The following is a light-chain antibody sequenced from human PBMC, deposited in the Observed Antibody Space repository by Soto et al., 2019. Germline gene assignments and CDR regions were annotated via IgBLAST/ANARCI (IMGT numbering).Light chain of an antibody. V-gene: IGLV2-14*01. CDR2: EVS. CDR3: SSYTSSSTFV. Sequence: QSALTKPASVSGSPGQSITISCTGTSSDVGGYNFVSWYQQHPGKAPKLVIFEVSNRPSGVSHRFSGSKSGNTASLTISGLQAEDEADYYCSSYTSSSTFVFGTGTKLTVL. CDR1: SSDVGGYNF. J-gene: IGLJ1*01.